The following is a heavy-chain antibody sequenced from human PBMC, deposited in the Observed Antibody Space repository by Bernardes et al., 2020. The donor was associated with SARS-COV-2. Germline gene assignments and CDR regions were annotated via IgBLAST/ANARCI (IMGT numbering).Heavy chain of an antibody. Sequence: GGSLRLSCVASGFEFSGYWMNWVRQAPGKGLEWVSRIKRDGSSITYAESVKGRFTISRDNTKNTLFLQMTRLRIDDTAVYYCARQIMGEIWGQGTAVTVSS. J-gene: IGHJ6*02. CDR2: IKRDGSSI. CDR1: GFEFSGYW. D-gene: IGHD1-26*01. V-gene: IGHV3-74*03. CDR3: ARQIMGEI.